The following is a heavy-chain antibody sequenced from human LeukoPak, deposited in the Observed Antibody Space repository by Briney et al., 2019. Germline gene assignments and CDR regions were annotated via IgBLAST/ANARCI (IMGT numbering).Heavy chain of an antibody. Sequence: SVKVSCKASGGTFSSYAISWVRQAPGQGLEWMGRIIPILGIANYAQKFQGRVTITADKSTSTAYMELRSLRSEDTAVYYCSRVTDQLGWFDPWGQGTLVTVSS. V-gene: IGHV1-69*04. CDR1: GGTFSSYA. D-gene: IGHD5-18*01. CDR2: IIPILGIA. CDR3: SRVTDQLGWFDP. J-gene: IGHJ5*02.